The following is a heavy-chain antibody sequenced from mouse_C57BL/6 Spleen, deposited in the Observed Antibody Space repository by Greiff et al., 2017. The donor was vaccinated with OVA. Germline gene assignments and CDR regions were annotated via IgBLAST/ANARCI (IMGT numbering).Heavy chain of an antibody. Sequence: QVQLQQPGAELVKPGASVKLSCKASGYTFTSYWMHWVKQRPGRGLEWIGRIVPNSGGTKYNEKFKSKATLTVDKPSSTAYMQLSSLTSEDSAGDYCAKGDYDGYFDVWGTGTTVTVSS. CDR3: AKGDYDGYFDV. CDR2: IVPNSGGT. CDR1: GYTFTSYW. J-gene: IGHJ1*03. V-gene: IGHV1-72*01. D-gene: IGHD2-4*01.